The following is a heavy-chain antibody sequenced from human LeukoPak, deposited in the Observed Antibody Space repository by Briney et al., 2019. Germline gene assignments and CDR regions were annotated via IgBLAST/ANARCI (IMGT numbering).Heavy chain of an antibody. CDR1: GFTFSTYA. J-gene: IGHJ5*02. Sequence: PGGSLRLSCAASGFTFSTYAMHWVRQAAGKGLKWEAVISYDGNNKYYADSVKGRFTISRDNSKNTLYLQMNSLRTEDTAVYYCARDHSMEYGNWFDPWGQGTLVTVSS. V-gene: IGHV3-30-3*01. CDR3: ARDHSMEYGNWFDP. D-gene: IGHD2/OR15-2a*01. CDR2: ISYDGNNK.